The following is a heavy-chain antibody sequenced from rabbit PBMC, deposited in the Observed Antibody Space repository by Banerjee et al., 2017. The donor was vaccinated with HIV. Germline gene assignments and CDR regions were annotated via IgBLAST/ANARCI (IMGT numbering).Heavy chain of an antibody. J-gene: IGHJ4*01. Sequence: QSLEESGGDLVKPEGSLTLTCTASGFDLSSYYYMCWVRQAPGKGLEWIACIYAAVSGSTYYATWAKGRFTISETSSTTVTLQMTSLTAADTATYFCARAGYDGYGYDRDFNLWGQGTLVTVS. D-gene: IGHD6-1*01. CDR2: IYAAVSGST. V-gene: IGHV1S40*01. CDR3: ARAGYDGYGYDRDFNL. CDR1: GFDLSSYYY.